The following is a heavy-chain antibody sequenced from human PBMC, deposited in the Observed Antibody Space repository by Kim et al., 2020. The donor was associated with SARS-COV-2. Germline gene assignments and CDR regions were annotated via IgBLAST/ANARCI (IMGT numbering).Heavy chain of an antibody. V-gene: IGHV1-69*04. CDR2: IA. Sequence: IANYAKKFQGRVTITADKSTSTAYMELSSLRSEDTAVYYCARDTLRYFDYWGQGTLVTVSS. CDR3: ARDTLRYFDY. J-gene: IGHJ4*02.